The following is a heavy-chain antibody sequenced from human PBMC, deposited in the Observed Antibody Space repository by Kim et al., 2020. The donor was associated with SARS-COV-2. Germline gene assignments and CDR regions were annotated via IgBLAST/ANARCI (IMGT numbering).Heavy chain of an antibody. D-gene: IGHD3-16*01. CDR3: TTVSMR. CDR2: IKSRSDGGTG. V-gene: IGHV3-15*01. CDR1: GIPFSNAW. Sequence: GGSLRLSCAVSGIPFSNAWFNWVRQAPGKGLEWVGRIKSRSDGGTGDLAAPVKGRFAISRDDSKNKLYLMMNSLRNDDSGVYYCTTVSMRWGQGTLVTV. J-gene: IGHJ4*02.